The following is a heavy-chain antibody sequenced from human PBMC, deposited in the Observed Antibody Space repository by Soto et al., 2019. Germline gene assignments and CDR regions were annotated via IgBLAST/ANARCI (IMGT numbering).Heavy chain of an antibody. CDR2: MIGSGGDT. J-gene: IGHJ4*02. CDR1: GFTFGNYA. D-gene: IGHD4-17*01. Sequence: PXGSLPLSGAGSGFTFGNYAMRWVRQAPGKGLGWVSSMIGSGGDTYYADSVIGRFTVSRDNSKNTLYLQMNSLRAEDTALYYCTNGLMNYGDPEGLWGQGTLVTVSS. CDR3: TNGLMNYGDPEGL. V-gene: IGHV3-23*01.